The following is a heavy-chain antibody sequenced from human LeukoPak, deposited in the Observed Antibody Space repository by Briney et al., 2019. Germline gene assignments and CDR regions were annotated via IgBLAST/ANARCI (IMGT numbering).Heavy chain of an antibody. Sequence: GSLRLSCAASGFTFSSYSMNWVRQAPGKGLEWVSYISSSSSTIYYADSVKGRFTISRDNAKNSLYLQMNSLRAEDTAVYYCARDFRLVYCGGDCYYWGQGTLVTVSS. CDR3: ARDFRLVYCGGDCYY. J-gene: IGHJ4*02. V-gene: IGHV3-48*04. D-gene: IGHD2-21*02. CDR1: GFTFSSYS. CDR2: ISSSSSTI.